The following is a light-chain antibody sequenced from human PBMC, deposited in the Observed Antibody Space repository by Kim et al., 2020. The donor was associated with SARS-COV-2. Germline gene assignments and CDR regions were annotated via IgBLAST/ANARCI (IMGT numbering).Light chain of an antibody. J-gene: IGKJ2*01. CDR3: MRGTQWLYT. V-gene: IGKV2-30*02. Sequence: DVLMTQSPIYLSVTLGQAASISCRSSRSLVHSDGNTYLNWCQQRQRQSPRRLIYKVTHRDSGVPDRFSGGGTGTYFTLKISRVGSEGVRVYYNSMRGTQWLYTFGQGPKL. CDR1: RSLVHSDGNTY. CDR2: KVT.